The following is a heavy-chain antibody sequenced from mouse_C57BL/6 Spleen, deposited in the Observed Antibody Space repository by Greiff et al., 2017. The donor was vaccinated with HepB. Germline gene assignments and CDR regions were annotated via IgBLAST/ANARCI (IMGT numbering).Heavy chain of an antibody. D-gene: IGHD1-1*01. V-gene: IGHV5-4*01. J-gene: IGHJ1*01. CDR3: AGDYYGSSWYFDV. Sequence: EVQLVESGGGLVKPGGSLKLSCVASGFTFSSYAMSWVRQTPEKRLEWVATISDGGSYTYYPDNVKGRFTISRDNAKNNLYLQMSHLKSEDTAMYYCAGDYYGSSWYFDVWGPGTTVTVSS. CDR2: ISDGGSYT. CDR1: GFTFSSYA.